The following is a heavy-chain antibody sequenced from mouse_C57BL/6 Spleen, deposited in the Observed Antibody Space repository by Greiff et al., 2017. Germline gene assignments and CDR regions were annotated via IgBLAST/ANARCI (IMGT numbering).Heavy chain of an antibody. CDR3: AREGNYGNYGGFAY. V-gene: IGHV1-80*01. CDR2: IYPGDGDT. Sequence: QVQLKESGAELVKPGASVKISCKASCYAFSSYWMNWVKQRPGKGLEWLGQIYPGDGDTNYNGQFKDKATLAADKSSSTAYMQLRSLTSEDSAVYFGAREGNYGNYGGFAYWGQGTLVTVSA. J-gene: IGHJ3*01. CDR1: CYAFSSYW. D-gene: IGHD2-1*01.